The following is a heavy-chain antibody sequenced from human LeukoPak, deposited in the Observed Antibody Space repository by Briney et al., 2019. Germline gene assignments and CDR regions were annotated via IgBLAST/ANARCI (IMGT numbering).Heavy chain of an antibody. CDR3: ARQHDYGDYDY. V-gene: IGHV5-51*01. Sequence: GESLKISCKGSGYRFTSYWIGWVRQMPGKGLEWRGIIYPGDSDTRYSPSFQGQVTISADKSISTAYLQWSSLKASDTAVYYCARQHDYGDYDYWGQGTLVTVSS. J-gene: IGHJ4*02. CDR1: GYRFTSYW. CDR2: IYPGDSDT. D-gene: IGHD4-17*01.